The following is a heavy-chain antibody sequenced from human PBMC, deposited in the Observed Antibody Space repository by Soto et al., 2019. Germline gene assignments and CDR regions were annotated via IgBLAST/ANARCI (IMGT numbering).Heavy chain of an antibody. D-gene: IGHD3-10*01. CDR1: GYTFTNYA. Sequence: GASVKVSCKASGYTFTNYAIHWVRQAPGQRLEWMGWINAGNGNTKYSQKFQGRVTITRDTSASTAYMELSSLRSEDTAVYYCATDMVRGAHDYWGPGTLVTVSS. V-gene: IGHV1-3*01. J-gene: IGHJ4*02. CDR3: ATDMVRGAHDY. CDR2: INAGNGNT.